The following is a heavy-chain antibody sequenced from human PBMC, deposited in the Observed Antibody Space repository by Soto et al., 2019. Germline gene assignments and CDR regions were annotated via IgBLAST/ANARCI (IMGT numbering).Heavy chain of an antibody. J-gene: IGHJ6*02. CDR2: IYYSGST. D-gene: IGHD3-3*01. CDR1: VGSISSGDYY. CDR3: ARDNILGILYGGMDV. Sequence: TLSLTCTVSVGSISSGDYYWSWIRQPPGKGLEWIGYIYYSGSTYYNPSLKSRVTISVDTSKNQFSLKLSSVTAADTAVYYCARDNILGILYGGMDVWGQGTTVTVSS. V-gene: IGHV4-30-4*01.